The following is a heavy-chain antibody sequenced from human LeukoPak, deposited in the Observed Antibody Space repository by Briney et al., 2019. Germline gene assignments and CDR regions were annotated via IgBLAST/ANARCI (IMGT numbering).Heavy chain of an antibody. J-gene: IGHJ3*02. D-gene: IGHD3-22*01. CDR1: GFTFSSYV. V-gene: IGHV3-33*01. Sequence: PGRSLRLSCAACGFTFSSYVMHWVRQAPGKGLEWVAVIWYDGSNKYYADSVKGRFTISRDNSKNTLYLQMNSLRAEDTAVYYCAREPYYYDSSGYWSPAGYFDIWGQETMVTVSS. CDR2: IWYDGSNK. CDR3: AREPYYYDSSGYWSPAGYFDI.